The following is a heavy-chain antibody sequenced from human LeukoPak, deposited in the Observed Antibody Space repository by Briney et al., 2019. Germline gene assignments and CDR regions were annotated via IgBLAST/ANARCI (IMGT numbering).Heavy chain of an antibody. CDR2: IFYSGST. CDR1: GVSISSGGYC. Sequence: SETLSLTCTVSGVSISSGGYCWSWIRQHPGKGLEWIGYIFYSGSTYYNPSLKSRVTISVDTSKNQFSLKLSSVTAEDTAVYYCARAGGVWLEFDYWGQGTLVTVSS. V-gene: IGHV4-31*03. CDR3: ARAGGVWLEFDY. D-gene: IGHD2-8*02. J-gene: IGHJ4*02.